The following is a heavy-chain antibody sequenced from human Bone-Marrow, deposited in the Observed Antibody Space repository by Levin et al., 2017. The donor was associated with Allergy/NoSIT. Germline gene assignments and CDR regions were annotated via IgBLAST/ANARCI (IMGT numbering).Heavy chain of an antibody. CDR2: ISSSSSTI. CDR1: GFTFSSYS. Sequence: GGSLRLSCAASGFTFSSYSMNWVRQAPGKGLEWVSYISSSSSTIYYADSVKGRFTISRDNAKNSLYLQMNSLRAEDTAVYYCARVNSRVTTTYYYYGMDVWGQGTTVTVSS. J-gene: IGHJ6*02. CDR3: ARVNSRVTTTYYYYGMDV. V-gene: IGHV3-48*04. D-gene: IGHD4-17*01.